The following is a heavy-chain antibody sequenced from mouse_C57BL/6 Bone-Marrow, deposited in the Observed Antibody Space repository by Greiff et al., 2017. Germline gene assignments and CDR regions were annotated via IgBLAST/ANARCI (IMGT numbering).Heavy chain of an antibody. J-gene: IGHJ2*01. CDR2: IYPGSGNT. Sequence: VKLQQSGPELVKPGASVKISCKASGYSFTSYYIHWVKQRPGQGLEWIGWIYPGSGNTKYNEKFKGKATLTADTSSSTAYMQLSSLTSEDSAVYYCARDDGYLYYFDYWGQGTTLTVSS. D-gene: IGHD2-3*01. CDR1: GYSFTSYY. CDR3: ARDDGYLYYFDY. V-gene: IGHV1-66*01.